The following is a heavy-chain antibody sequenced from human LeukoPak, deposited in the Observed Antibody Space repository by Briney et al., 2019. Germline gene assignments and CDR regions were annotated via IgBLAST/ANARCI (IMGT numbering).Heavy chain of an antibody. J-gene: IGHJ4*02. CDR3: ARAKSDTAMVTLFDY. Sequence: GGSLRLSCAASGFTFSSYSMNWVRQAPGKGLEWVSYISSSSSTIYYADSVKGRFTISRDNAKNSLYLQMNSLRAEDTAVYYCARAKSDTAMVTLFDYWGQGTLVTVSS. D-gene: IGHD5-18*01. CDR1: GFTFSSYS. V-gene: IGHV3-48*01. CDR2: ISSSSSTI.